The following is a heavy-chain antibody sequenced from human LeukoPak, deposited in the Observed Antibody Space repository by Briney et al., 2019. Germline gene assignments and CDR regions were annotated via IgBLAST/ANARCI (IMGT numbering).Heavy chain of an antibody. CDR1: GFTFSSNA. D-gene: IGHD4-17*01. Sequence: PGGSLRLSCEASGFTFSSNAMSWVRQGIGKGLEWVSAISGSGDSTYYADSVKGRFTISRDNSKNTLHLQMNSLRAEDTAVYYCAKDPMATVTTVDSDWGQGTLVTVSS. CDR3: AKDPMATVTTVDSD. J-gene: IGHJ4*02. V-gene: IGHV3-23*01. CDR2: ISGSGDST.